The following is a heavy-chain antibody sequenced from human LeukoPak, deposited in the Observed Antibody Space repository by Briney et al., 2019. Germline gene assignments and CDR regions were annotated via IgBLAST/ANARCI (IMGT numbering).Heavy chain of an antibody. CDR2: TYYKSAWYN. D-gene: IGHD6-19*01. CDR1: GDSVSRDSIA. CDR3: ARGTGWPQFDY. J-gene: IGHJ4*02. Sequence: KYSQTLSLTCAISGDSVSRDSIAWNWIRQSPSRGLEWLGRTYYKSAWYNDYAVSVKGRIIINPDTSKNQFSLQLNSVTPEDTAVYYCARGTGWPQFDYWGQGTLVTVSS. V-gene: IGHV6-1*01.